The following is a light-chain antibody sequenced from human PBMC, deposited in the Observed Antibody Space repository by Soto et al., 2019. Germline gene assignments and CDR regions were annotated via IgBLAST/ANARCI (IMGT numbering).Light chain of an antibody. CDR2: GAS. J-gene: IGKJ3*01. CDR3: QQYGGSPLFT. V-gene: IGKV3-20*01. Sequence: EIVLTQSPGTLSLSPGERATLSCRASQSVSSSYLAWYQQKPGQAPRLLIYGASGRATGIPDRFSGSGSGTDFALNISRREPEDFAVYYCQQYGGSPLFTFGPGTKVDIK. CDR1: QSVSSSY.